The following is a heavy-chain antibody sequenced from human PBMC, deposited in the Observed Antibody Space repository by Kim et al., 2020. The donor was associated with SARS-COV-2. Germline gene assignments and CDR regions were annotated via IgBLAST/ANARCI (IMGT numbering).Heavy chain of an antibody. Sequence: GGSLRLSCAASGFTFSSYAMHWVRQAPGKGLEWVAVISYDGSNKYYADSVKGRFTISRDNSKNTLYLQMNSLRAEDTAVYYCARDLTYGDYNAFDIWGQGTMVTVSS. CDR3: ARDLTYGDYNAFDI. CDR1: GFTFSSYA. J-gene: IGHJ3*02. D-gene: IGHD4-17*01. CDR2: ISYDGSNK. V-gene: IGHV3-30*04.